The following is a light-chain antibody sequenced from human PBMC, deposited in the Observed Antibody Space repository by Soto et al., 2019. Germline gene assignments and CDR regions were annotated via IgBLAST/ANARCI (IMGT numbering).Light chain of an antibody. V-gene: IGLV2-11*01. CDR2: DVS. J-gene: IGLJ1*01. CDR1: SSYVGGYNY. CDR3: CSYAGSYTFGV. Sequence: QSVLTQPRSVSGSPGQSVTISCTGTSSYVGGYNYVSWYQQHPGKAPKLMIFDVSKRPSGVPDRFSGSKSGNTASLTISGLQADDEADYYCCSYAGSYTFGVFGTGTKVTVL.